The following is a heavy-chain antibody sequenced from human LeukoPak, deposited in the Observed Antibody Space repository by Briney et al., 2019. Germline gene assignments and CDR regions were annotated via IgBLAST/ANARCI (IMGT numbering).Heavy chain of an antibody. Sequence: NASETLSLTCTISGGSISSNTYYWGWIRQPPGKGLEWIGSIYYSGSTYYNPSLKSRVTISVDTSKNQFSLKLSSVTAADTAVYYCARDNGHRRLEAAGLGYWGQGTLVTVSS. CDR2: IYYSGST. CDR1: GGSISSNTYY. CDR3: ARDNGHRRLEAAGLGY. D-gene: IGHD6-13*01. J-gene: IGHJ4*02. V-gene: IGHV4-39*02.